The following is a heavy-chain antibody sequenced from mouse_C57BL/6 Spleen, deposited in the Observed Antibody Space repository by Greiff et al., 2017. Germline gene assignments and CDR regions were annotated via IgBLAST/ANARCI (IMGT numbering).Heavy chain of an antibody. CDR1: GYTFTDYY. Sequence: VQLQQSGPELVKPGASVKISCKASGYTFTDYYMNWVKQSHGKSLEWIGDINPNNGGTSYNQKFKGKATLTVDKSSSTAYMELRSLTSEDSAVYYCANYGSSYDFDYGGQGTTLTVSS. CDR3: ANYGSSYDFDY. D-gene: IGHD1-1*01. J-gene: IGHJ2*01. CDR2: INPNNGGT. V-gene: IGHV1-26*01.